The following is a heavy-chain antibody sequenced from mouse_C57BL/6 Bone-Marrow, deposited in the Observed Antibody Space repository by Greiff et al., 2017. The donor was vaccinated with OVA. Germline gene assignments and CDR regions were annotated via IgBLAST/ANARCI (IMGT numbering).Heavy chain of an antibody. D-gene: IGHD2-4*01. Sequence: QVQLKQSGAELARPGASVKLSCKASGYTFTSYGISWVKQRTGQGLEWIGEIYPRSGNTYYNEKFKGKATLTADKSSSTAYMELRSLTSEDSAVYFCARGMITNYLDYWGQGTTLTVSS. CDR2: IYPRSGNT. CDR1: GYTFTSYG. V-gene: IGHV1-81*01. CDR3: ARGMITNYLDY. J-gene: IGHJ2*01.